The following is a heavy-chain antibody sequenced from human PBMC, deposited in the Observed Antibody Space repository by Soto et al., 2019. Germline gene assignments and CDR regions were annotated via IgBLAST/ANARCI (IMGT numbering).Heavy chain of an antibody. CDR3: ARRHANSDAVDI. D-gene: IGHD2-8*01. Sequence: GGSLRLSCAASGFTFSSYSMNWVRQAPGKGLEWVSSISSSSSYIYYADSVKGRFTISRDNAKNSLYLQMNSLRAEDTAVYYCARRHANSDAVDIWGQGTMVTVS. V-gene: IGHV3-21*01. CDR2: ISSSSSYI. CDR1: GFTFSSYS. J-gene: IGHJ3*02.